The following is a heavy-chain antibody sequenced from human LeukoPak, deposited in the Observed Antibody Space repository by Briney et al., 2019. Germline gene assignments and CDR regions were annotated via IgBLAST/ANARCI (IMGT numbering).Heavy chain of an antibody. J-gene: IGHJ4*02. CDR1: GFSFRSYG. CDR3: AKERGYYDNSGYLI. Sequence: GGSLRLSRVASGFSFRSYGMHWVRQTRGKGLEWVTFIGPDGGHEHYADYVKGRFTISRDNSRNTVYLQMNSLRPDDTAVYYCAKERGYYDNSGYLIWGQGTLVTVPS. D-gene: IGHD3-22*01. CDR2: IGPDGGHE. V-gene: IGHV3-30*02.